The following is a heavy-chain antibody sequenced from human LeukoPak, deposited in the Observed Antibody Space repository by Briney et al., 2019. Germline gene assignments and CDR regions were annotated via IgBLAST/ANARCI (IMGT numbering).Heavy chain of an antibody. Sequence: ASVKVSCKASGYTFTSYGISWVRQAPGQGLEWMGWISAYNGNTNYAQKLQGRVTMTTDTSTSTAYMELRSLRSDDTAVYYCARVPWTDSWSGYIYYYYMDVWGKGTTVTVSS. CDR3: ARVPWTDSWSGYIYYYYMDV. CDR1: GYTFTSYG. J-gene: IGHJ6*03. V-gene: IGHV1-18*01. CDR2: ISAYNGNT. D-gene: IGHD3-3*01.